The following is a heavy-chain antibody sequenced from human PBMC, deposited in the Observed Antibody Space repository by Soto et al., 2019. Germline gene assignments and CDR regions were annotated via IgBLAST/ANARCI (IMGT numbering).Heavy chain of an antibody. Sequence: SETLSLTCTVSGGSFKSGSYSWSWIRQPPGKGLEWIGYVYHTGRTSYNPSLKSRVSISMDTSKNQFSLNLDSVTAADTAVYFCARDFAYFDSWGRGTLVTVSS. V-gene: IGHV4-61*01. CDR1: GGSFKSGSYS. CDR2: VYHTGRT. CDR3: ARDFAYFDS. J-gene: IGHJ4*02.